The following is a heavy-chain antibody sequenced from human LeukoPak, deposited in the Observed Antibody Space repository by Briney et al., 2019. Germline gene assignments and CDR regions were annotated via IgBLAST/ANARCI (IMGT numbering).Heavy chain of an antibody. J-gene: IGHJ2*01. D-gene: IGHD3-10*01. CDR3: ATNLWSRGGDYWYFDL. Sequence: SVRVSCKASGGTFSTSAISWVRQAPGQGLEWMGGIVPIFATANYAQKFQGRVTITADESTSTAYMDLSSLRSEDTALYYCATNLWSRGGDYWYFDLWGRGTLVTVSS. CDR1: GGTFSTSA. V-gene: IGHV1-69*01. CDR2: IVPIFATA.